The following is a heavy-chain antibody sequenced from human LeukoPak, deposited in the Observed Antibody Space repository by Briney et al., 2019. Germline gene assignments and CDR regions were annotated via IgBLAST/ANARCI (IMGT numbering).Heavy chain of an antibody. Sequence: SETLPLTCTVSGGSISSDYWSWIRQPAGKGLEWIGRIYTSGTTNYHPSLKSRVTLSVDTSKNQFSLKLTSVTAADTAVYYCARGTTSRRGFDPWGQGTLVTVSS. CDR1: GGSISSDY. CDR3: ARGTTSRRGFDP. J-gene: IGHJ5*02. D-gene: IGHD2-2*01. V-gene: IGHV4-4*07. CDR2: IYTSGTT.